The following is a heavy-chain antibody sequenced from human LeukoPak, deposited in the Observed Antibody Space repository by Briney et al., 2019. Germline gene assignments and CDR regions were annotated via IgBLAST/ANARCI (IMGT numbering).Heavy chain of an antibody. CDR1: GYTFTSYD. D-gene: IGHD6-19*01. J-gene: IGHJ6*03. CDR3: ARGSGWPYYYYMDV. V-gene: IGHV1-8*01. CDR2: MMPNSGNT. Sequence: ASVKVSCKASGYTFTSYDINWLRQATGQGLAWMAWMMPNSGNTSYAQKFQGRVTMTRNTSISTAYMELSNLRSEHTAVYYCARGSGWPYYYYMDVWGKGTTVTVSS.